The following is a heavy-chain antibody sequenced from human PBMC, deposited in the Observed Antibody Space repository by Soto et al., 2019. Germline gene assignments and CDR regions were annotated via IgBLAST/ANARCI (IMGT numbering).Heavy chain of an antibody. D-gene: IGHD6-25*01. CDR3: AQRLGSRGSFDY. J-gene: IGHJ4*02. Sequence: ESGPTLVNPTHTLTLTCTFSGFSLRTSGVGVGWIRQPPGKAPEWLALIYWNDDKRYSPSLKSRLTITKDTSKNQVVLTMTDMDPVDTGTYYCAQRLGSRGSFDYWGQGSLVTVSS. V-gene: IGHV2-5*01. CDR2: IYWNDDK. CDR1: GFSLRTSGVG.